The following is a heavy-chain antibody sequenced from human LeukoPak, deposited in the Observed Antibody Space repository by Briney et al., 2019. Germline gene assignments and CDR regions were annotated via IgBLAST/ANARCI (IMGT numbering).Heavy chain of an antibody. CDR1: GFTFSSYA. CDR2: ISSSSSYI. J-gene: IGHJ1*01. CDR3: ARAGPGIAAAGPHHFQH. D-gene: IGHD6-13*01. Sequence: GGSLRLSCAASGFTFSSYAMSWVRQAPGKGLEWVSSISSSSSYIYYADSVKGRFTISRDNAKNSLYLQMNSLRAEDTAVYYCARAGPGIAAAGPHHFQHWGQGTLVTVSS. V-gene: IGHV3-21*01.